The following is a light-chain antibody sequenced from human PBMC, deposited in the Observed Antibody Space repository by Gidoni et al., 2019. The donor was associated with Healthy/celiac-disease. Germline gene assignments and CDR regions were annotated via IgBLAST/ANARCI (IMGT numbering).Light chain of an antibody. CDR3: QQRSNWPLT. J-gene: IGKJ4*01. Sequence: FVLTKSPATLSLSPGERATLSCRARQRVSSYLAWYQQKPGQAPRLLIYDASNRATGIPARFSGSGSGTDFTLTISSLEPEDFAVYYCQQRSNWPLTFGGGTKVEIK. V-gene: IGKV3-11*01. CDR1: QRVSSY. CDR2: DAS.